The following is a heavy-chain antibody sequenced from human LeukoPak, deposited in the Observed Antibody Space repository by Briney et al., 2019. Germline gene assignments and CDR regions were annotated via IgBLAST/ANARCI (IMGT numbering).Heavy chain of an antibody. CDR1: GGSIGSHY. CDR3: ATIKRGSIFGYFDF. J-gene: IGHJ4*02. Sequence: PSETLSITCTVSGGSIGSHYWSWIRQPPGKGLEWIAYLFDSVNTKDNPSLQSRLTLSADTSKNQFSLRLSSVTAADTAVYYCATIKRGSIFGYFDFWGQGIKVTVSS. V-gene: IGHV4-59*11. CDR2: LFDSVNT. D-gene: IGHD5-18*01.